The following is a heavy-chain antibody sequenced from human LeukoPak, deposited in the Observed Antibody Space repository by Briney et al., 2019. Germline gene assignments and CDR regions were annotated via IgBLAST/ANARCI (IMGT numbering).Heavy chain of an antibody. Sequence: GASVKVSCKASGYTFTSYAMHWVRQAPGQRLEWMGWINAGNGNTKYSQKFQGRVTMTRDTSISTAYMELSRLRSDDTAVYYCARGVRIAAAGTGWFDPWGQGTLVTVSS. D-gene: IGHD6-13*01. J-gene: IGHJ5*02. V-gene: IGHV1-3*01. CDR3: ARGVRIAAAGTGWFDP. CDR1: GYTFTSYA. CDR2: INAGNGNT.